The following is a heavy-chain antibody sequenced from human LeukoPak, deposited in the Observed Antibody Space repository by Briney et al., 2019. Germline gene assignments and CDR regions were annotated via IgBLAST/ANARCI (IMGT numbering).Heavy chain of an antibody. J-gene: IGHJ6*03. Sequence: SQTLSLTCVISGDSVSSNSAAWNWIRQSPSRGLEWLGRTYYRSKWYNDYVESVKSRITINPDTSKNQFSLQLNSVTPEDTAVYYCARGVDFWSGYYSYYYYYMDVWGKGTAVTVSS. CDR2: TYYRSKWYN. V-gene: IGHV6-1*01. CDR1: GDSVSSNSAA. CDR3: ARGVDFWSGYYSYYYYYMDV. D-gene: IGHD3-3*01.